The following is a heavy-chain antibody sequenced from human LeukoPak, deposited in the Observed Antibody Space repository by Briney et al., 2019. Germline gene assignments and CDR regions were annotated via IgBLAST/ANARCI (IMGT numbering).Heavy chain of an antibody. V-gene: IGHV4-4*02. D-gene: IGHD6-13*01. J-gene: IGHJ4*02. CDR1: GGSISSSNW. CDR3: VRGMGDSSSWYPFDY. CDR2: IYHSGST. Sequence: PSGTLSLTCAVSGGSISSSNWWTWVRQPPGKGLEWIGEIYHSGSTNYNPSLKSRVTISVDKSKNQFSLKLSSVTAADTAVYYCVRGMGDSSSWYPFDYWGQGTLVTVSS.